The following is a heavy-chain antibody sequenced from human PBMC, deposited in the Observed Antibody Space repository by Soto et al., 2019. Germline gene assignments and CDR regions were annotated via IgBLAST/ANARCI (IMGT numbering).Heavy chain of an antibody. Sequence: GGSLRLSCAASRFTFSTYAMNWVRQPPGKGLEWVPSISGSGAYTYYADSVQGRFTISRDNSKNTLNLQMNSLRAEDTPVYYCSPDPHPYSTKYYFDYWGQGTLVTVSS. V-gene: IGHV3-23*01. CDR3: SPDPHPYSTKYYFDY. D-gene: IGHD2-2*01. CDR1: RFTFSTYA. CDR2: ISGSGAYT. J-gene: IGHJ4*02.